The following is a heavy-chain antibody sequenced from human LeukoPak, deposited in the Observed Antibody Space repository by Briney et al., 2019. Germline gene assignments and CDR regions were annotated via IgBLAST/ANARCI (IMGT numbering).Heavy chain of an antibody. D-gene: IGHD5-18*01. CDR3: ARGIQLRDYYYYYYYMDV. J-gene: IGHJ6*03. CDR1: GGSISSYY. V-gene: IGHV4-59*01. Sequence: SETLSLTCTVSGGSISSYYWSWIRQPPGKGLEWIGYIYYSGSTNYNPSLKSRVTISVDTSKNQFSLKLSSVTAADTAVYYCARGIQLRDYYYYYYYMDVWGKGTTGTVSS. CDR2: IYYSGST.